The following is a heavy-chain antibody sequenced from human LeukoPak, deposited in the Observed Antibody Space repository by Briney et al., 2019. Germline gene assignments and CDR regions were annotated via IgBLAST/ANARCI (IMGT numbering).Heavy chain of an antibody. J-gene: IGHJ4*02. D-gene: IGHD2-15*01. CDR2: ISTDGSRP. V-gene: IGHV3-74*01. CDR1: GFTFSSHW. Sequence: PGGSLRLSCAASGFTFSSHWMHWVRQAPGKGLVWVSGISTDGSRPRYADSVNGRFTISRDNAKYTLYLQMNSLRAEDTAVYFCVRDGQGSTPLDYWGQGTLVTVSS. CDR3: VRDGQGSTPLDY.